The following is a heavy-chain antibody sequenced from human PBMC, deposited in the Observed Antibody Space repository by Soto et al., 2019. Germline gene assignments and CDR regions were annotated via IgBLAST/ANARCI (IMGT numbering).Heavy chain of an antibody. CDR2: ISRSSSDI. D-gene: IGHD4-17*01. CDR3: ARAPRGVTTVTTVDY. CDR1: GFTFSAYR. V-gene: IGHV3-21*01. Sequence: GGSLRLSCAAIGFTFSAYRMNWVRQAPGKGLEWVSSISRSSSDIYYADSVKGRFTISRDNAKNSLYLQMNSLRAEDTAVYYCARAPRGVTTVTTVDYWGQGTLVTVSS. J-gene: IGHJ4*02.